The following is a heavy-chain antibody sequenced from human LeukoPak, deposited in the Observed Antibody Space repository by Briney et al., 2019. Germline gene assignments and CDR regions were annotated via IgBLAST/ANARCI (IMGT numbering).Heavy chain of an antibody. CDR1: GFTFSNYA. V-gene: IGHV3-64D*06. CDR3: AKGRPTALGYCGRSICADWYFDL. Sequence: GGSLRLSCSASGFTFSNYAMNWFRQAPGKGLEYVSVIGPNGGDAYYADSVKGRFTISRDNSKNTLFLQMSSLRAEDTAVYYCAKGRPTALGYCGRSICADWYFDLWGRGTLLSVSS. CDR2: IGPNGGDA. D-gene: IGHD2-2*01. J-gene: IGHJ2*01.